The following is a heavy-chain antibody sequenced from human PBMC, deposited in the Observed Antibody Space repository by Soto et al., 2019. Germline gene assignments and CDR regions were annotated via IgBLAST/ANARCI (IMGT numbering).Heavy chain of an antibody. CDR2: IWHSLST. CDR3: ARVCGGDCHNGMDV. V-gene: IGHV4-30-2*01. Sequence: SETLSLTCAVSGGSISSRGYSWSWIRQPPGKGLEWIGYIWHSLSTNYNASLKSRVTISVDTSKNQFSLKLSSVTAADTAVYYCARVCGGDCHNGMDVWGQGTTVT. J-gene: IGHJ6*02. D-gene: IGHD2-21*02. CDR1: GGSISSRGYS.